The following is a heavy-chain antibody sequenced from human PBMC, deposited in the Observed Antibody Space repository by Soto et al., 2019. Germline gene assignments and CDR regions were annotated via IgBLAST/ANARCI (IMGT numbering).Heavy chain of an antibody. J-gene: IGHJ6*03. CDR3: ATSKRAYCSSTSCYADYYYYMDV. Sequence: GASVKVSCKASGYTFTGYYMHWVRQAPGQGLEWMGWINPNRGGTNYAQKFQGWVTMTRDTSSSTAYMELSRLRSGDTAVYYCATSKRAYCSSTSCYADYYYYMDVWGKGSTVT. CDR2: INPNRGGT. D-gene: IGHD2-2*01. CDR1: GYTFTGYY. V-gene: IGHV1-2*04.